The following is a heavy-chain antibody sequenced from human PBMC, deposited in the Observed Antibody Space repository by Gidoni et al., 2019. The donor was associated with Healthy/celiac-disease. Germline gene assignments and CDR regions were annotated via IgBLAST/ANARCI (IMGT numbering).Heavy chain of an antibody. D-gene: IGHD3-22*01. CDR2: ST. CDR3: ARDAGYDSSGYPPHDAFDI. Sequence: STNYNPSLKSRVTISVDTSKNQFSLKLSSVTAADTAVYYCARDAGYDSSGYPPHDAFDIWGQGTMVTVSS. J-gene: IGHJ3*02. V-gene: IGHV4-59*01.